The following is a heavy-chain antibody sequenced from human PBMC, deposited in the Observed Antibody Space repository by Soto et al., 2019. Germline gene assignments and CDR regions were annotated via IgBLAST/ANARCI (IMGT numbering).Heavy chain of an antibody. CDR2: ISFDGKKS. CDR1: GFVLSGYA. Sequence: QVQLVESGGGVVQPGGSLRLSCAASGFVLSGYAMHWVRQAPGKGLEWVAVISFDGKKSYYADSVKGRFAISRDTSQNTVVLQMNSLRPADTAVXXXXRPAYCRGGSCYTGPKYFQHWGQGALVTVSS. CDR3: XRPAYCRGGSCYTGPKYFQH. J-gene: IGHJ1*01. D-gene: IGHD2-15*01. V-gene: IGHV3-30*09.